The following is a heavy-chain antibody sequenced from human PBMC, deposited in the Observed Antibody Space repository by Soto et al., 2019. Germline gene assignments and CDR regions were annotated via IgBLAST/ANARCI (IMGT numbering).Heavy chain of an antibody. J-gene: IGHJ4*02. CDR1: GYTFTNYG. CDR2: ISVYNGNT. CDR3: AGDLDWRRYHELSY. D-gene: IGHD2-2*01. Sequence: ASVKVSCKASGYTFTNYGISWVRQAPGQGLEWTGWISVYNGNTNYAQKLQGRVTMTTDTSTSTAYMEVRSLRSDDTAVYYCAGDLDWRRYHELSYWGQGTLVTVSS. V-gene: IGHV1-18*04.